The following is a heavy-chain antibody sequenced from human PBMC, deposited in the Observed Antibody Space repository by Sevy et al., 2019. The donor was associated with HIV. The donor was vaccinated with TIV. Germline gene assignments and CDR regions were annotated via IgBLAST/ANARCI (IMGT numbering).Heavy chain of an antibody. CDR1: GFTFSSYS. CDR2: ISSSSSYI. J-gene: IGHJ4*02. CDR3: ARGGHDYSVDY. V-gene: IGHV3-21*01. D-gene: IGHD4-4*01. Sequence: GGSLRLSCAASGFTFSSYSMNWVRQAPGKGMEWVSSISSSSSYIYYADSVKGRFTISRDNAKKSLYLQMNSLGAEDTAVYYCARGGHDYSVDYWGQGTLVTVSS.